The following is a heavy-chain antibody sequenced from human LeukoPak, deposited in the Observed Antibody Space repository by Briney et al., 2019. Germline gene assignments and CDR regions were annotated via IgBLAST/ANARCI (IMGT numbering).Heavy chain of an antibody. CDR1: GGSISSYY. J-gene: IGHJ4*02. Sequence: SETLSLTCTVSGGSISSYYWSWVRQPPGKGLEWVGYIYYSGSTNYNPSLKSRVTISVDTSKNQFSLKLSSVTAADTAVYYFARSSGVTVVDYWGQGTLVTVSS. CDR3: ARSSGVTVVDY. CDR2: IYYSGST. V-gene: IGHV4-59*01. D-gene: IGHD4-23*01.